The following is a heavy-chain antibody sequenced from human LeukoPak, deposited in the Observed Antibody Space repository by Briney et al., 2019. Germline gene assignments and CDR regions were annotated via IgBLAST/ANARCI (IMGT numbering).Heavy chain of an antibody. D-gene: IGHD3-16*01. J-gene: IGHJ4*02. V-gene: IGHV3-7*01. CDR2: INQDGSVK. CDR3: ARVISNFVSSPFDY. CDR1: EFTFSSYY. Sequence: GGSLRLSCAASEFTFSSYYMSWVRQAPGKGLEWVANINQDGSVKYFVDSVKGRFTISRDNAKNSLYLQMNSLRAEDTAVYYCARVISNFVSSPFDYWGQGTLVAVSP.